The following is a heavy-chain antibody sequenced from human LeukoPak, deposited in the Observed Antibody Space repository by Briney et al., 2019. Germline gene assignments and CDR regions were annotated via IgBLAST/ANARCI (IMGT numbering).Heavy chain of an antibody. CDR2: IRNDGSNK. V-gene: IGHV3-30*02. CDR1: GFTFSTYG. J-gene: IGHJ3*02. CDR3: AKSPASAGPPI. Sequence: PGGSLRLSCAASGFTFSTYGIHWVRQAPGKGLQWVAFIRNDGSNKYYADSVKGRLTISRDNSKNTLYLQMNSLRPEDTAVYYCAKSPASAGPPIWGQGTMVTVSS.